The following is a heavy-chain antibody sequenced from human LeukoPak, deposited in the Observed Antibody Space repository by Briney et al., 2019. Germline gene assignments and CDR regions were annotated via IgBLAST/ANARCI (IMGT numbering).Heavy chain of an antibody. Sequence: GGSLRLSCAASGFTFSNSPMSWVRQTPGKGLEWVSAITGNAGSLYHADSVKGRFTISRSNSKNTLSLQMDSLKVDDTAVYYCARLGSTWYPDSWGQGTLVTVSS. CDR2: ITGNAGSL. CDR1: GFTFSNSP. V-gene: IGHV3-23*01. D-gene: IGHD6-13*01. J-gene: IGHJ5*02. CDR3: ARLGSTWYPDS.